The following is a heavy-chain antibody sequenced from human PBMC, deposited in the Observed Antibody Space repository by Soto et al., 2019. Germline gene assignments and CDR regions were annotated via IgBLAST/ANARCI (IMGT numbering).Heavy chain of an antibody. Sequence: SETLSLTCTVSGGSISSSSYYWGWIRQPPGKGLEWIGSIYYSGSTYYNPSLKSRVTISVDTSKNQFSLKLSSVTAADTAVYYCASAVQLERQVSYAFDIWGQGTMVTVSS. CDR2: IYYSGST. CDR1: GGSISSSSYY. V-gene: IGHV4-39*01. CDR3: ASAVQLERQVSYAFDI. J-gene: IGHJ3*02. D-gene: IGHD1-1*01.